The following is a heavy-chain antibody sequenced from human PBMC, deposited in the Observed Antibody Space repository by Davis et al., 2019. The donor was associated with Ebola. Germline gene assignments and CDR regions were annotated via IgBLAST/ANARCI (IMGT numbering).Heavy chain of an antibody. CDR2: INPHNGNT. CDR3: ARAQFTTTSDH. CDR1: GYTFTHYG. Sequence: AASVKVSCKASGYTFTHYGITWVRQAPGQGLEWMGWINPHNGNTNYAQNVQGRVTMTTDTSTSTAYMEVGSLRSDDTAVYYCARAQFTTTSDHWGQGTLVTVSS. D-gene: IGHD3-3*01. V-gene: IGHV1-18*04. J-gene: IGHJ4*02.